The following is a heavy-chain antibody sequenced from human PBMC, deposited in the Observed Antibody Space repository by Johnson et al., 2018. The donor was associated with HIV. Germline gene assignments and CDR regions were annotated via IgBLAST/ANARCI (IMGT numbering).Heavy chain of an antibody. J-gene: IGHJ3*02. CDR1: GFTFSSYA. CDR2: ISYDGSNK. Sequence: QVQLVESWGGVVQPGRSLRLSCAASGFTFSSYAMHWVRQAPGKGLEWVAVISYDGSNKYYADSVKGRFTISRDNSKNTLYLQMNSLRAEDTAVYYCARESGEVQFLEWLFHGSDAFDIWGQGTMVTVSS. D-gene: IGHD3-3*01. CDR3: ARESGEVQFLEWLFHGSDAFDI. V-gene: IGHV3-30-3*01.